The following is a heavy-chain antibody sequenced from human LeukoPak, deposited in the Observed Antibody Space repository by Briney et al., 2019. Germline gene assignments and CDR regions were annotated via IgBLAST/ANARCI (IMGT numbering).Heavy chain of an antibody. CDR3: TRARYYGSGSYYSDAFDI. J-gene: IGHJ3*02. D-gene: IGHD3-10*01. V-gene: IGHV3-49*04. CDR2: IRSKTYGGAP. Sequence: GGSLRLSCTASGFTFGDYALSWVRQAPGKGRQWVSFIRSKTYGGAPEYAASVKGRFTISRDDSKSIAYLQMDSLKTEDTAVYYCTRARYYGSGSYYSDAFDIWGQGTMVTVSS. CDR1: GFTFGDYA.